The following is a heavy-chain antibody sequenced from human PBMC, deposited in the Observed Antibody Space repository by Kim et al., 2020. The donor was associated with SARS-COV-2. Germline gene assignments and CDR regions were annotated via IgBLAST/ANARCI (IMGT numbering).Heavy chain of an antibody. CDR1: GFTFSSYW. V-gene: IGHV3-7*03. Sequence: GGSLRLSCAVSGFTFSSYWMSWVRQAPGKGLEWVANINQDGSERYYVGSVEGRFSVSRDNAKNSLFLQMNSLRAEDTAAYVCARGHYGMDVWGQGTTVT. CDR3: ARGHYGMDV. J-gene: IGHJ6*02. CDR2: INQDGSER.